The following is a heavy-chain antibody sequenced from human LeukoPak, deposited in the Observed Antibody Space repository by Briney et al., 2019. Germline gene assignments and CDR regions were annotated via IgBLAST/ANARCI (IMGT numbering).Heavy chain of an antibody. CDR1: GDSISLSFYY. CDR3: ARGTLYSGWSYYLDF. Sequence: SETLSLTCSVSGDSISLSFYYWGWIRQPPGKALEMIGSVYYSGTTSYNPALKSLVTISVDMSNNHFSPRLRSVTAADTAMYYCARGTLYSGWSYYLDFWGQGSQVTVSS. V-gene: IGHV4-39*07. J-gene: IGHJ4*02. D-gene: IGHD6-13*01. CDR2: VYYSGTT.